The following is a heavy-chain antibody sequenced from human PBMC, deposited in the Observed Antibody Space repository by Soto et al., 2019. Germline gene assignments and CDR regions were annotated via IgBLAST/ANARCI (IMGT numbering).Heavy chain of an antibody. CDR3: IWKGATFDY. V-gene: IGHV3-15*01. J-gene: IGHJ4*02. CDR1: GFTLSGAW. CDR2: IRSKTSGGTA. D-gene: IGHD1-26*01. Sequence: EVQLVESGGGLVRPGESLRLSCAASGFTLSGAWMNWVRQPPGKGLEWVGLIRSKTSGGTADYAAPVKGRFTVSRDDSKNTLYLQMNSLKTEDTAMYYCIWKGATFDYWGQGTLVTVSS.